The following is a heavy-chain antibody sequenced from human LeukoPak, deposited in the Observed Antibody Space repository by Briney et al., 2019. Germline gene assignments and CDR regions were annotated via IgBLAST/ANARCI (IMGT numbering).Heavy chain of an antibody. J-gene: IGHJ4*02. CDR3: ARGVLRYFDWLAPLFDY. CDR1: GGSIITSSFF. Sequence: SETLSLTCTVSGGSIITSSFFWGWVRQSPAKGLEWIGNIYYRGNTNYNPSLQGRVTISLDTSKNQFSLKLSSVTAADTAVYYCARGVLRYFDWLAPLFDYWGQGTLVTVSS. D-gene: IGHD3-9*01. V-gene: IGHV4-39*01. CDR2: IYYRGNT.